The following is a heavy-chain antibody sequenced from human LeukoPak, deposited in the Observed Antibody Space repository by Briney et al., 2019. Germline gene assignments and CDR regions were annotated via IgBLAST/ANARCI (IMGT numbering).Heavy chain of an antibody. CDR2: ISTSGGST. CDR3: ASLKNYYDSSGYLVTDAFDI. Sequence: SGGSLRLSCAASGFTFSNYGMSWVRQAPGKGLEWVSTISTSGGSTYYADSVKGRFTISRDKSKNTLYLQMNSLRGEDTAVYYCASLKNYYDSSGYLVTDAFDIWGQGTMVTVPS. D-gene: IGHD3-22*01. J-gene: IGHJ3*02. CDR1: GFTFSNYG. V-gene: IGHV3-23*01.